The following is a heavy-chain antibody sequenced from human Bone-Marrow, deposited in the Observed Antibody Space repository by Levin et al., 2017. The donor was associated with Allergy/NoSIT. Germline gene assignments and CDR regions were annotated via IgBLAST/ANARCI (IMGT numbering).Heavy chain of an antibody. D-gene: IGHD3-10*01. CDR3: ARARFSSDSGSYFASNWFDP. Sequence: ASVKVSCKASGYTFSNSYIHWVRQAPGQGLEWMGAVNPVGGATTYAQKFQGRVTMTRDTSTSSVYMELSSLRSGDTAMYYCARARFSSDSGSYFASNWFDPWGQGTLVTVSS. V-gene: IGHV1-46*01. J-gene: IGHJ5*02. CDR2: VNPVGGAT. CDR1: GYTFSNSY.